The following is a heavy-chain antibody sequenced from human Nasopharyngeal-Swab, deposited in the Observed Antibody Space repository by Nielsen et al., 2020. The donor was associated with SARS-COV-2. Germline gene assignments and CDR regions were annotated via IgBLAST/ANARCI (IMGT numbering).Heavy chain of an antibody. D-gene: IGHD6-19*01. Sequence: GESLKISCAASGFTFSSYSMNWVRQAPGKGLEWVSSISSTSNYIYYADSVKGRLTISRDNAKNSLYLLMNSLRAEDTALYYCAKDGGGWYTSGWYYFDYWGQGTLVTVSS. CDR2: ISSTSNYI. CDR1: GFTFSSYS. CDR3: AKDGGGWYTSGWYYFDY. J-gene: IGHJ4*02. V-gene: IGHV3-21*04.